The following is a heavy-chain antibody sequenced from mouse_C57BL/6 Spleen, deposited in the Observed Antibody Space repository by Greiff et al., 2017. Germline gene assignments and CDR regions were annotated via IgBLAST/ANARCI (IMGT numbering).Heavy chain of an antibody. CDR2: ISSGSSTI. J-gene: IGHJ2*01. D-gene: IGHD1-1*01. V-gene: IGHV5-17*01. Sequence: EVHLVESGGGLVKPGGSLKLSCAASGFTFRDYGMHWVRQAPEKGLEWVAYISSGSSTIYYADTVKGRFTISRDNAKNTLFLQRTSLRSEDTAMYYCAITTVVVFDYWGQGTTLTVSS. CDR1: GFTFRDYG. CDR3: AITTVVVFDY.